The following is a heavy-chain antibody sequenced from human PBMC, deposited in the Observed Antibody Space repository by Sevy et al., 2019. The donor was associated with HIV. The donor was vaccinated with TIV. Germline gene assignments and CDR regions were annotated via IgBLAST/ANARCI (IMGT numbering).Heavy chain of an antibody. CDR1: GFTFSSYW. CDR2: ISGSGGST. J-gene: IGHJ6*02. D-gene: IGHD2-15*01. Sequence: GGSLRLSCAASGFTFSSYWMHWVRQAPGKGLEWVSGISGSGGSTYYADSVKGRITISRDNSKKTVYLQMNSLRAEDTAVYYCAKGDRSFYGIDVWGQGTTVTVSS. CDR3: AKGDRSFYGIDV. V-gene: IGHV3-23*01.